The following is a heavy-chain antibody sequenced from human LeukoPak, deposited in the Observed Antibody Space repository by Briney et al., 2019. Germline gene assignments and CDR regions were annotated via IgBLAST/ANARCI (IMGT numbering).Heavy chain of an antibody. CDR2: IYYSGIT. CDR3: ARPTMVRGAPGSYYMDV. D-gene: IGHD3-10*01. Sequence: SETLSLTCTVSGDSISSYYWSWIRQPPGKGLEWIAYIYYSGITSYNPSLKSRVTISVDTSKNHFSLNLTSVTAADTAVYYCARPTMVRGAPGSYYMDVWGKGTTVTISS. V-gene: IGHV4-59*01. CDR1: GDSISSYY. J-gene: IGHJ6*03.